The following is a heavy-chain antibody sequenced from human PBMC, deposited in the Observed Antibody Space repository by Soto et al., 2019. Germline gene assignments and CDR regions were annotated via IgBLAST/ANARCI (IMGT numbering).Heavy chain of an antibody. CDR2: IYYSGST. CDR3: ARNVVPAPYYYYYYMDV. Sequence: SETLSLTCTFSGGSISSYYWSLIRQPPGKGLEWIGYIYYSGSTNYNPSLKSRVTISVDTSKNQFSLKLSSVTAADTAVYYCARNVVPAPYYYYYYMDVWGKGTTVTVSS. V-gene: IGHV4-59*01. D-gene: IGHD2-2*01. CDR1: GGSISSYY. J-gene: IGHJ6*03.